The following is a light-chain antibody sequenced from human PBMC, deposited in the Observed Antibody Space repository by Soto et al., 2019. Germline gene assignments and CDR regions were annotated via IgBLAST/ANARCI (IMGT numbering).Light chain of an antibody. J-gene: IGKJ5*01. CDR2: GVS. Sequence: ELVLTQSPGTLSLSPGERSALSCRASQPVSSNFLAWYQQKPGQAPRLLIYGVSSRASGIPDRFFGSGSGTDFTLTINRLEPEDFAVYYCQQYANSPITFGQGTRLEI. CDR1: QPVSSNF. V-gene: IGKV3-20*01. CDR3: QQYANSPIT.